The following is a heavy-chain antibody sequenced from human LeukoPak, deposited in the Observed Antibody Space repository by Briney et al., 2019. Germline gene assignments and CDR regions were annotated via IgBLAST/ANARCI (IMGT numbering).Heavy chain of an antibody. D-gene: IGHD3-22*01. J-gene: IGHJ4*02. CDR3: AKENYYDSSGYYAH. V-gene: IGHV3-23*01. CDR1: GFTFSSYA. CDR2: ISGSGGST. Sequence: GGSLRLSCAASGFTFSSYAMSWVRQAPGKGLEWVSAISGSGGSTYYADSVKGRFTISRDNSKNTLYLQINSLRAEDTAVYYCAKENYYDSSGYYAHWGQGTLVTVSS.